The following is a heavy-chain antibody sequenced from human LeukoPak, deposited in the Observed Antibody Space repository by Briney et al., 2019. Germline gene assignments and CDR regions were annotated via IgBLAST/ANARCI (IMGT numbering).Heavy chain of an antibody. D-gene: IGHD3-16*02. Sequence: GESLKISCKSSGYSFTSYWIAWVRQMPGKGLEWMGIIYPGDSDIRYSPSFQGQVTISADKSISTAYLQWSSLKASDTAMYYCARAPNFYVWGSYRSLNWFDPWGQGTLVTVSS. CDR3: ARAPNFYVWGSYRSLNWFDP. CDR1: GYSFTSYW. CDR2: IYPGDSDI. V-gene: IGHV5-51*01. J-gene: IGHJ5*02.